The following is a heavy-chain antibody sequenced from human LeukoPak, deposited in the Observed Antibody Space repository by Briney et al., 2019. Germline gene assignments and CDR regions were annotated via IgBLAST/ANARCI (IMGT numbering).Heavy chain of an antibody. CDR1: GSSFTSYW. J-gene: IGHJ4*02. CDR3: ARPLNDYYGSGSYLAYFDY. CDR2: MYLGDSDT. D-gene: IGHD3-10*01. V-gene: IGHV5-51*01. Sequence: GASLQISYKGSGSSFTSYWIGWVRPMPGKGLEWMGIMYLGDSDTRYSPSFQGQVTISADKSISTAYLQWSSLKASDTAMYYCARPLNDYYGSGSYLAYFDYWGQGTLVTVSS.